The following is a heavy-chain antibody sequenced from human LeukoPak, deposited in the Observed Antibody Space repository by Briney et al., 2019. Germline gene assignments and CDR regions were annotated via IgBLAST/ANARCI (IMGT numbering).Heavy chain of an antibody. Sequence: GGSLRLSCAASGFTFSSYAMHWVRQAPGKGLEWVAVISYDGSNKYYADSVKGRFTISRDNSKNTLYLQMNGLRAEDTAVYYCAKDHGGYSYGVGGLDYWGQGTLVTVSS. J-gene: IGHJ4*02. CDR1: GFTFSSYA. CDR2: ISYDGSNK. V-gene: IGHV3-30-3*01. CDR3: AKDHGGYSYGVGGLDY. D-gene: IGHD5-18*01.